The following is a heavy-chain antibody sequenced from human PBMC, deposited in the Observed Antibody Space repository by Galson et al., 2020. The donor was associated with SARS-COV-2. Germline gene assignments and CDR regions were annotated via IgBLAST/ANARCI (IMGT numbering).Heavy chain of an antibody. CDR3: ARDGGMEDSGDWYFDL. CDR2: IKSHGTTT. Sequence: GGSLRLSCAASGFTFSNYRMHWVRQTPGKGLVWVSRIKSHGTTTDYAESVKGRFTVSRDNPKNTLYLQMNGLRAEDTAVYYCARDGGMEDSGDWYFDLWGRGTLVTVSS. CDR1: GFTFSNYR. V-gene: IGHV3-74*01. J-gene: IGHJ2*01. D-gene: IGHD1-26*01.